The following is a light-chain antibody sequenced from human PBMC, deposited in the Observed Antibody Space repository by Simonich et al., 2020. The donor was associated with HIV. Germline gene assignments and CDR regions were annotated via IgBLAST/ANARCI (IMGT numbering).Light chain of an antibody. CDR3: QQYNNYSPT. CDR2: AAS. Sequence: IQLTQSPSFLSASVGDRVTITCRASQGISSYLAWYQQKPGKAPKLLIYAASTLQSGVPSRFSGSGSGTEFTLTISSLQPEDFATYYCQQYNNYSPTFGQGTKVEIK. CDR1: QGISSY. J-gene: IGKJ1*01. V-gene: IGKV1-9*01.